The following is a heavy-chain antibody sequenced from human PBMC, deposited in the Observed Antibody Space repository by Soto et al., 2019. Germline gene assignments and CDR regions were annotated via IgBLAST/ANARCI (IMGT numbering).Heavy chain of an antibody. V-gene: IGHV4-59*08. CDR3: RRSSTYSTDV. D-gene: IGHD6-19*01. CDR2: IYYGGST. J-gene: IGHJ6*02. CDR1: GGSISPYY. Sequence: SETLSLTCTVSGGSISPYYWSWIRQPPGKGLEWVGYIYYGGSTSYSPSLKSRVTISLETSKNQFSLNLISVTAADTAVYYCRRSSTYSTDVWGQGITVTVSS.